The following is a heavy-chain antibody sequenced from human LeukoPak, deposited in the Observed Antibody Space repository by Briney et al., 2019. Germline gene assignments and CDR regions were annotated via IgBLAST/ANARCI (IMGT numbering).Heavy chain of an antibody. CDR2: INWNGGST. CDR1: GFTFDDYG. V-gene: IGHV3-20*04. J-gene: IGHJ4*02. D-gene: IGHD6-19*01. CDR3: ARDGAVAGTGDCFDY. Sequence: GGSLRLSCAASGFTFDDYGMSWVRQAPGKGLEWVSGINWNGGSTGYADSVKGRFTIPRDNAKNSLYLQMNSLRAEDTALYYCARDGAVAGTGDCFDYWGQGTLITVSS.